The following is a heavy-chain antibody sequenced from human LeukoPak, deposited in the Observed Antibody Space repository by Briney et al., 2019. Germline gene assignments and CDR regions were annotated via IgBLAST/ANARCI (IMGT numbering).Heavy chain of an antibody. CDR2: ISYSGST. V-gene: IGHV4-59*01. CDR3: ARDGGATSRFDI. CDR1: GGSISSYY. J-gene: IGHJ3*02. D-gene: IGHD3-16*01. Sequence: SGTLSLTCSVSGGSISSYYWSWIRQPPGRGLEWIGYISYSGSTSYNPSLKSRVTMSVDTSKNQFSLKLSSVTAADTAVYFCARDGGATSRFDIWGQGTMVTVSS.